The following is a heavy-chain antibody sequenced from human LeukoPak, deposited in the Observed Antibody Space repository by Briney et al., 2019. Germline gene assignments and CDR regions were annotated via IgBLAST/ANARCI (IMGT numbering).Heavy chain of an antibody. CDR3: ASASSSGPYYFDY. Sequence: GGSLRLSCAASGFTFSSYWVSWVRQAPGKGLEWVANIKQDGSEKYYVDSVKGRFTISRDNAKNSLYLQMNSLRAEDTAVYYCASASSSGPYYFDYWGQGTLVTVSS. D-gene: IGHD6-19*01. CDR2: IKQDGSEK. J-gene: IGHJ4*02. V-gene: IGHV3-7*01. CDR1: GFTFSSYW.